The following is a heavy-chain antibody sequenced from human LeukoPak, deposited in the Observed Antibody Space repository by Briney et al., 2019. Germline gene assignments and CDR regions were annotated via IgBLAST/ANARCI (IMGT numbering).Heavy chain of an antibody. CDR1: GYTFTGYY. D-gene: IGHD6-6*01. V-gene: IGHV1-2*02. CDR2: INPNSGGT. CDR3: ARDRWSSSSSEGALDI. J-gene: IGHJ3*02. Sequence: GASVKVFCKASGYTFTGYYMHWVRQAPGQGLEWMGWINPNSGGTNYAQKFQGRVTMTRDTSISTAYMELSRLRSDDTAVYYCARDRWSSSSSEGALDIWGQGTMVTVSS.